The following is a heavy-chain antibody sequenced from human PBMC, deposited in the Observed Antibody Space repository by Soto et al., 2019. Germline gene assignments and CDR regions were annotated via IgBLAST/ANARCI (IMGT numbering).Heavy chain of an antibody. D-gene: IGHD6-6*01. CDR1: GFTFSSYE. CDR3: ASGIAARRLES. V-gene: IGHV3-48*03. Sequence: GGSLRLSCAASGFTFSSYEMNWVREAPGKGLEWVSFISSSSGAIYYADSVKGRFTISRDNAKNSLYLQMNSLRAEDTAIYYCASGIAARRLESWGQGTLVTVYS. CDR2: ISSSSGAI. J-gene: IGHJ4*02.